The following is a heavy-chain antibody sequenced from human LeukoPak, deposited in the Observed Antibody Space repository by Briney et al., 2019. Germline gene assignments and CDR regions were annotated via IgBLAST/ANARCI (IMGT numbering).Heavy chain of an antibody. CDR2: IWYDGSNK. CDR1: GFTFSSYG. D-gene: IGHD3-10*01. J-gene: IGHJ4*02. Sequence: GGSLRLSCAASGFTFSSYGMHWVRQAPGKGLEWVAVIWYDGSNKYYADSVKGRFTISRDNSKNTLYLQMNSLRAEDTAVYYCARDTSITMVRGVIMPFDYWGQGTLVTVSS. V-gene: IGHV3-33*01. CDR3: ARDTSITMVRGVIMPFDY.